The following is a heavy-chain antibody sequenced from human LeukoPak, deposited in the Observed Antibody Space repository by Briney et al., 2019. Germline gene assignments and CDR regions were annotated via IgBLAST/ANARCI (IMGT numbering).Heavy chain of an antibody. J-gene: IGHJ4*02. D-gene: IGHD3-22*01. CDR2: IIPILGIA. CDR3: ARDLGTYYYDSSGYSYFDC. V-gene: IGHV1-69*04. CDR1: GGTFSSYA. Sequence: ASVKVSCKASGGTFSSYAISWVRQAPGQGLEWMGRIIPILGIANYARKFQGRVTITADKSTSTAYMELSSLRSEDTAVYYCARDLGTYYYDSSGYSYFDCWGQGTLVTVSS.